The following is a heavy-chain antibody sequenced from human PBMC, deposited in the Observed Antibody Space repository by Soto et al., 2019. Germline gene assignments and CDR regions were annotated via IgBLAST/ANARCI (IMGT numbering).Heavy chain of an antibody. Sequence: QVQLQQWGAGLLKPSETLSLTCAVYGGSFSGYQWSWIRQTPGKGLEWIGGINDSGDINYNPSLTSRVTILVDSPTKQISLRLSSVTAADTAVYYCARGLILWFGELSRRGGYYYYMDVWGKGTTVTVSS. CDR2: INDSGDI. CDR1: GGSFSGYQ. CDR3: ARGLILWFGELSRRGGYYYYMDV. J-gene: IGHJ6*03. D-gene: IGHD3-10*01. V-gene: IGHV4-34*01.